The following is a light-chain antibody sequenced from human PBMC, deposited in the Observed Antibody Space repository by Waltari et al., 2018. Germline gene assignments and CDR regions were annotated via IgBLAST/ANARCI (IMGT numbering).Light chain of an antibody. V-gene: IGKV1-5*03. CDR1: QSISSW. J-gene: IGKJ2*01. CDR2: KAS. CDR3: QQYKSYPLT. Sequence: DIQMTQSPSTLSASVGDRVTITCRANQSISSWLAWYQQKPGKAPTLLIYKASNLESGVPSRFSGSGSGTEFVLSISSLQPDDFATFYCQQYKSYPLTFGQGTKLEIK.